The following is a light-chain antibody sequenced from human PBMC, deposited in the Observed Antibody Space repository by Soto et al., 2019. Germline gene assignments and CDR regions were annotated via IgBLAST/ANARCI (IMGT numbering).Light chain of an antibody. V-gene: IGKV1-5*01. Sequence: DIQMTQSPSTLSATEGDRVTITCRASQSISSWLAWYQHKPGKAPKLLIYDASNLDSGVPSRFSGSGSGTEFSLTISNLQPDDCATYYCQQYENYWTFGQGTMVDIK. CDR2: DAS. CDR1: QSISSW. J-gene: IGKJ1*01. CDR3: QQYENYWT.